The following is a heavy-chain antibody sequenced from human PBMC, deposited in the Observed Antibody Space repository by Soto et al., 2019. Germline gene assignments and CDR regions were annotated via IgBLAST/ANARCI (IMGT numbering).Heavy chain of an antibody. CDR3: VRDKRTISGIFPGY. CDR2: VCTGGAT. J-gene: IGHJ4*02. Sequence: GGSLRLSCVGSGFDVTTNCMRWVRQAPGKGLECVSIVCTGGATHYADSVKGRFTISGDRSKNTVHLQMNNVRAEDTAVYYCVRDKRTISGIFPGYWGQGTQVTVSS. V-gene: IGHV3-53*01. D-gene: IGHD1-1*01. CDR1: GFDVTTNC.